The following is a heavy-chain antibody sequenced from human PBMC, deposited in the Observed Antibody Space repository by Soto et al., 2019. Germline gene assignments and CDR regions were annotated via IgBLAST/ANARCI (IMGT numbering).Heavy chain of an antibody. CDR1: GYTFTGYY. J-gene: IGHJ6*02. Sequence: ASVKVSCKASGYTFTGYYMHWVRQAPGQGLEWMGWINPNSGGTNYAQKFQGWVTMTRDTSISTAYMELSRLRSDDTAVYYCARGHKYYDFRSGYYSNGMDVWGQGTTVTVSS. D-gene: IGHD3-3*01. CDR3: ARGHKYYDFRSGYYSNGMDV. CDR2: INPNSGGT. V-gene: IGHV1-2*04.